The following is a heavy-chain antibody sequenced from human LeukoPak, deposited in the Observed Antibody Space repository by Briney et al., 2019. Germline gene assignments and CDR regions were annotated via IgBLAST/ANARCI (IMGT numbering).Heavy chain of an antibody. CDR2: ISYDGSNK. V-gene: IGHV3-30*18. D-gene: IGHD2-2*01. Sequence: GGSLRLSCAASGFTFSSYGMHWVRQAPGKGLEWVAVISYDGSNKYYADSVKGRCTISRDNSKNTLYLQMNSLRAEDTAVYYCAKDRGPIVVVPAALDYWGQGTLVTVSS. CDR1: GFTFSSYG. J-gene: IGHJ4*02. CDR3: AKDRGPIVVVPAALDY.